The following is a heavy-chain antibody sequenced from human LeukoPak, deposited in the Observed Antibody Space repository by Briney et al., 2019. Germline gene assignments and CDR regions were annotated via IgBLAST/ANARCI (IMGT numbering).Heavy chain of an antibody. J-gene: IGHJ4*02. D-gene: IGHD3-3*01. CDR2: ISPNSGDT. V-gene: IGHV1-2*02. CDR1: GYTFSGYY. Sequence: ASVKVSCKASGYTFSGYYMQWVRQAPGQGLEWMGWISPNSGDTHYAQKFQGRVTMTTDTSIGTAYMALSRLRSDDTAVYFCAGGSLSDFWSGYYTYFDFWGQGTLVTVSS. CDR3: AGGSLSDFWSGYYTYFDF.